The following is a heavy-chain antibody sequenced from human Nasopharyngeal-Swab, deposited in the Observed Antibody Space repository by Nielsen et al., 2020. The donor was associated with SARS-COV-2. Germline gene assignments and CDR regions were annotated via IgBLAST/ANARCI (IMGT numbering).Heavy chain of an antibody. CDR1: GGSISSSSYY. CDR2: IYTSGST. J-gene: IGHJ6*03. Sequence: SETLSLTCTVSGGSISSSSYYWSWIRQPAGKGLEWIGRIYTSGSTNYNPSLKSRVTISVDTSKNQFSLKLSSVTAADTAVYYCARGLRGVTTYYYYYMDVWGKGTTVTVSS. V-gene: IGHV4-61*02. CDR3: ARGLRGVTTYYYYYMDV. D-gene: IGHD4-17*01.